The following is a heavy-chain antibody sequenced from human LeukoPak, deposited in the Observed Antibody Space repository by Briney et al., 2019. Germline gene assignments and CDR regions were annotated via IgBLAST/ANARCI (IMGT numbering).Heavy chain of an antibody. CDR1: GASFSAFH. J-gene: IGHJ4*02. CDR2: MRQSGTP. CDR3: ASRPFLYGFRTYFDN. Sequence: SETLSLTCPVYGASFSAFHWNWISQSPTKCLEWLGEMRQSGTPRYNPSLQSRVTISVDKSKNQFSLNVRSVTAADTAVYYCASRPFLYGFRTYFDNWAQGTLVTVSS. D-gene: IGHD3-10*01. V-gene: IGHV4-34*01.